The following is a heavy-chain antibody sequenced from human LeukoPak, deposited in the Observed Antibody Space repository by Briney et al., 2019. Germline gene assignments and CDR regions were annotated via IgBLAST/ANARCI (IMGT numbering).Heavy chain of an antibody. D-gene: IGHD3-10*01. CDR1: GYTFSNYA. J-gene: IGHJ6*02. CDR2: ISTYTGNT. CDR3: ARDYGSGTYSLYYYGLDV. V-gene: IGHV1-18*01. Sequence: ASVKVSCKTSGYTFSNYAISWVRQAPGQGLEWMGWISTYTGNTKYAQKFQGRVTMTTEISTSTAFMELRSLESDDTAVYYCARDYGSGTYSLYYYGLDVWGQGTTVTVSS.